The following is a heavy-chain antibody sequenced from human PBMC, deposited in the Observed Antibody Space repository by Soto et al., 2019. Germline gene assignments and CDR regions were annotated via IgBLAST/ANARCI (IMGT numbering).Heavy chain of an antibody. J-gene: IGHJ6*03. CDR1: GFTFSSYA. V-gene: IGHV3-23*01. CDR2: ISGSGGST. CDR3: AKVIYDFWSGYGRNYYMDV. Sequence: PGGSLRLSCAASGFTFSSYAMSWVRQAPGKGLEWVSAISGSGGSTYYADSVKGRFTIPRDNSKNTLYLQMNSLRAEDTAVYYCAKVIYDFWSGYGRNYYMDVWGKGTTVTVSS. D-gene: IGHD3-3*01.